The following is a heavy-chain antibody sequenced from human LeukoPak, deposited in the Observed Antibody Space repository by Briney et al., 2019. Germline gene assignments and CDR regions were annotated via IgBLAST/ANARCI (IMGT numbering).Heavy chain of an antibody. V-gene: IGHV4-38-2*02. Sequence: SETLSLTCTVSGYSISSGYYWGWIRQPPGKGLEWIGSIYHSGSTYYNPSLKSRVTISVDTSKNQFSLKLSSVTAADTAVYYCAREGDGRYCSSTSCYQVDYWGQGTLVTVSS. J-gene: IGHJ4*02. D-gene: IGHD2-2*01. CDR3: AREGDGRYCSSTSCYQVDY. CDR2: IYHSGST. CDR1: GYSISSGYY.